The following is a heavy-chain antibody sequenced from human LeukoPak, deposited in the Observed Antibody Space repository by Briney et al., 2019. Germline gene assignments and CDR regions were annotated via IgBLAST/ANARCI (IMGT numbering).Heavy chain of an antibody. D-gene: IGHD5-18*01. V-gene: IGHV1-2*02. J-gene: IGHJ4*02. CDR1: GYTFTGYY. Sequence: ASVKVSCKASGYTFTGYYMHWVRQAPGQGLEWMGWINPNSGGTNYAQEFQGRVTMTRDMSISTAYMELSRLRSDDTAVYYCAREGGTAMVTHYWGQGTLVTVSS. CDR2: INPNSGGT. CDR3: AREGGTAMVTHY.